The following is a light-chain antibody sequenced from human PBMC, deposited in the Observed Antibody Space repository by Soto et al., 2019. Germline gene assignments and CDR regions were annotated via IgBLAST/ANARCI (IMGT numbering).Light chain of an antibody. CDR2: EAT. J-gene: IGLJ1*01. Sequence: QSALTQPASVSGSPGQSITISCTGASSDVGTFNLVSWYQQYPGKAPTLMIYEATKRPSGVSNRFSGSKSGNTASLTISGLQAEDEADYYCCSYTSSSIHYVFGTGTKLTVL. CDR3: CSYTSSSIHYV. V-gene: IGLV2-23*01. CDR1: SSDVGTFNL.